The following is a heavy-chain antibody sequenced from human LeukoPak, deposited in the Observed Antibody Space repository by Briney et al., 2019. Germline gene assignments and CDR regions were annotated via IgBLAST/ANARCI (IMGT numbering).Heavy chain of an antibody. CDR1: GFTFSDYY. J-gene: IGHJ4*02. V-gene: IGHV3-11*01. Sequence: GGSLRLSCAASGFTFSDYYMSWIRQAPGKGLEWVSYISSSGSTIYYADSVKGRFTISRDNAKNSLYLQLNSLRAEDTAIYYCASYKQWLAPIDYWGQGTLVTVSS. D-gene: IGHD6-19*01. CDR2: ISSSGSTI. CDR3: ASYKQWLAPIDY.